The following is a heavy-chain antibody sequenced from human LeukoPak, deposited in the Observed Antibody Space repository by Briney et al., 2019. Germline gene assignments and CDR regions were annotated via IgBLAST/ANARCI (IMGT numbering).Heavy chain of an antibody. D-gene: IGHD6-19*01. V-gene: IGHV3-23*01. Sequence: PGGSLRLSCAASGFTFSSYAMNWVRQAPGKGLEWVSVISGSGGSTYYADSAQGRFTISRDNSKNTLYLQMNSLRAEDTAVYYCAKGLIREVIAVAGTEGYWGQGTLVTVSS. J-gene: IGHJ4*02. CDR2: ISGSGGST. CDR1: GFTFSSYA. CDR3: AKGLIREVIAVAGTEGY.